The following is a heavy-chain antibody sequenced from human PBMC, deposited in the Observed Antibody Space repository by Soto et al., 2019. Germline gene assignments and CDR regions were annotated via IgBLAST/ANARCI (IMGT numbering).Heavy chain of an antibody. CDR1: GFTFIYAW. J-gene: IGHJ4*02. CDR3: VIDISESGVGELDH. Sequence: GPLRLSCAASGFTFIYAWMTWVRQAPGKALEWVGRIRSKTSGEIRDYAAPVKGRFTISRDDSTNTVYPQMNSLKTEDTAVYYCVIDISESGVGELDHWGQGT. V-gene: IGHV3-15*01. D-gene: IGHD3-3*01. CDR2: IRSKTSGEIR.